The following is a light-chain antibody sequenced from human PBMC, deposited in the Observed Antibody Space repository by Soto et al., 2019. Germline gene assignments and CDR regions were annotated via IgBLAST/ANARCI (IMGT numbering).Light chain of an antibody. CDR2: RAS. CDR3: QQVDSYPRT. CDR1: QDINRY. V-gene: IGKV1-9*01. Sequence: IQLTQSPSFLSASVGDRVTITCRASQDINRYVAWYQQKSGQAPKLLIYRASNLQRGVPSRFSGSGSGTDFTLPISNLPPEDFATYHCQQVDSYPRTFGGGTKLEIK. J-gene: IGKJ4*01.